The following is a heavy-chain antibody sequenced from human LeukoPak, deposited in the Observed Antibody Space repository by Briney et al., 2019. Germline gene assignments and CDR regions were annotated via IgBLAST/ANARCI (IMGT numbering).Heavy chain of an antibody. Sequence: ASVKVSCKPSGHTFTGYYMHWVRQAPGQGLEWMGRINPNSGGTNYAQKFQGRVTMTRDTSVSTAYMELSRLRSDDTAVYYCARDTESYGMDVWGQGTTVTVSS. CDR1: GHTFTGYY. CDR3: ARDTESYGMDV. J-gene: IGHJ6*02. CDR2: INPNSGGT. V-gene: IGHV1-2*06. D-gene: IGHD1-14*01.